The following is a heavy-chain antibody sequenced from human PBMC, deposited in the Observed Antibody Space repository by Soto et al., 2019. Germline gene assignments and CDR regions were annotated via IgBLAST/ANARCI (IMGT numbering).Heavy chain of an antibody. CDR2: VHISGHS. CDR1: GGSVRAPDW. CDR3: ARVRQGCSANNCYFDP. D-gene: IGHD1-1*01. J-gene: IGHJ5*01. Sequence: SETLSLTCTLSGGSVRAPDWWNWVRQSPDEGLEWIAEVHISGHSNYNPSLRSRVSVSMDSSKNQFYLNLNSVTAADTAIYYCARVRQGCSANNCYFDPWGQGTLVTVSS. V-gene: IGHV4-4*02.